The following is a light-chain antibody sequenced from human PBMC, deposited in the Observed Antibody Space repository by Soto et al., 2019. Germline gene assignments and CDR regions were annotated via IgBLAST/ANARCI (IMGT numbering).Light chain of an antibody. CDR1: QSVSSN. CDR3: QQYNNWPRT. Sequence: EIVMTQPPATLSVSPGERATLSCRASQSVSSNLAWYQQKPGQAPRLLIYGASTRATGIPARFSGSGSGTEFTLTISSLQSEDFAVYYCQQYNNWPRTFGQETKVDIK. V-gene: IGKV3-15*01. J-gene: IGKJ1*01. CDR2: GAS.